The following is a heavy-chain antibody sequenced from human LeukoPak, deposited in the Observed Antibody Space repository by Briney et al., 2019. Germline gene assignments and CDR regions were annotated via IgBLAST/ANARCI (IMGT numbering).Heavy chain of an antibody. V-gene: IGHV1-2*02. CDR1: GYDFSKYY. J-gene: IGHJ4*02. Sequence: ASVKVSCKASGYDFSKYYISWVRQAPGQGLEWMGWINPNSGGTNYAQKFQGRVTMTRDTSISTAYMELSRLRSDDTAVYYCASGGRDGYSIWGQGTLVTVSS. D-gene: IGHD5-24*01. CDR2: INPNSGGT. CDR3: ASGGRDGYSI.